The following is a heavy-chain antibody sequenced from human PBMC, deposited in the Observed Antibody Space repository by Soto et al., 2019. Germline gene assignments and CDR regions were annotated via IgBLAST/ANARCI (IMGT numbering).Heavy chain of an antibody. Sequence: ASVKVSCKASGYTFTGYYMHWVRQAPGQGLEWMGWINPNSGGTNYAQKFQGWVTMTRGTSTSTVYMELSSLRSEDTAVYYCVRDLPWSYDYVWVGSWFVSWGQGTLVTASS. J-gene: IGHJ5*01. D-gene: IGHD3-16*01. CDR2: INPNSGGT. V-gene: IGHV1-2*04. CDR1: GYTFTGYY. CDR3: VRDLPWSYDYVWVGSWFVS.